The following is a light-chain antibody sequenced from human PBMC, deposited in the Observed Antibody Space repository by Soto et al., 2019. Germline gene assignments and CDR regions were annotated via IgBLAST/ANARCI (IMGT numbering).Light chain of an antibody. CDR2: TSS. CDR3: QQANSFPLT. V-gene: IGKV1-39*01. CDR1: QSVAKY. J-gene: IGKJ4*01. Sequence: DIQMTQSPSSLSASVGDRVTITCRATQSVAKYVNWYQQKPGQAPNLLIYTSSNLQSGVPSRFTGSGFATDFTLTISSLQPEDFASYFCQQANSFPLTFGGGTRVEI.